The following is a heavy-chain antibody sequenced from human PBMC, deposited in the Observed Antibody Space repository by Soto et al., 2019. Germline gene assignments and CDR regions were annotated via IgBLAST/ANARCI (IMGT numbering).Heavy chain of an antibody. D-gene: IGHD3-9*01. CDR2: ISAYNGNT. CDR3: ARDRTYDILAGYLNWFDH. J-gene: IGHJ5*02. CDR1: VYTFTSYG. V-gene: IGHV1-18*04. Sequence: XSVKASCKASVYTFTSYGITWVRPAPGQGLEWMGWISAYNGNTNYAQKLQGRVTMTTDTSTSTAYMELRSLRSDDTAVYYCARDRTYDILAGYLNWFDHWGQGTLVTVSS.